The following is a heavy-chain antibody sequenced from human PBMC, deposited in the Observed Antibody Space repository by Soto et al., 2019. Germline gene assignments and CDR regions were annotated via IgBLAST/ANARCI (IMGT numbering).Heavy chain of an antibody. V-gene: IGHV3-23*01. CDR1: GFTFSSYA. CDR2: ISGSGGST. Sequence: GGSLRLSCAASGFTFSSYAMSWVRQAPGKGLEWVSAISGSGGSTYYADSVKGRFTISRDNSKNTLYLQMNSLRAEDTAVYYCAKVRNSGSYYPLHDYWGQGTLVTVSS. J-gene: IGHJ4*02. D-gene: IGHD1-26*01. CDR3: AKVRNSGSYYPLHDY.